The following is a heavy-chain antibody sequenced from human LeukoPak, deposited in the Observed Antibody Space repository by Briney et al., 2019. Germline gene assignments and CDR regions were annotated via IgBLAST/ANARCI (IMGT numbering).Heavy chain of an antibody. CDR1: GFTFSSYG. Sequence: GGSLRLSCAASGFTFSSYGMHWVRQAPGKGLEWVAVISYDGSNKYYADSVEGRFTISRDNSKNTLYLQMNSLRAEDTAVYYCAKDLTQQLGRFDYWGQGTLVTVSS. V-gene: IGHV3-30*18. CDR3: AKDLTQQLGRFDY. J-gene: IGHJ4*02. CDR2: ISYDGSNK. D-gene: IGHD6-13*01.